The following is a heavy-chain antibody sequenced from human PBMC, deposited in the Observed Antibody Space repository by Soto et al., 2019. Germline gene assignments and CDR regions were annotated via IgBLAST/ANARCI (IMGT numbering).Heavy chain of an antibody. Sequence: QVQLVESGGGVVQPGRSLRLSCAASGFTFSSYGMHWVRQAPGKGLEWVAVISYDGSNKYYADSVKGRFTISRDNSKNTLYLQMNSLRAEDTAVYYCAKSPGQRLYYYYGMDVWGQGTTVTVSS. CDR1: GFTFSSYG. V-gene: IGHV3-30*18. CDR2: ISYDGSNK. D-gene: IGHD3-10*01. J-gene: IGHJ6*02. CDR3: AKSPGQRLYYYYGMDV.